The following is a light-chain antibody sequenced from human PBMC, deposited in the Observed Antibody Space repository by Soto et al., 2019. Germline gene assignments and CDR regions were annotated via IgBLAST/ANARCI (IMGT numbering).Light chain of an antibody. CDR3: QQYTTWPLT. CDR2: GAS. J-gene: IGKJ4*01. CDR1: QSVSSN. V-gene: IGKV3-15*01. Sequence: EIVMTQSPATLSVSPGGRATLSCRASQSVSSNLAWYQQKPGQAPRLLVYGASTRATGIPARFSGSGSGTEFTLTISSLQSEDFAVYYCQQYTTWPLTFGGGAKVEIK.